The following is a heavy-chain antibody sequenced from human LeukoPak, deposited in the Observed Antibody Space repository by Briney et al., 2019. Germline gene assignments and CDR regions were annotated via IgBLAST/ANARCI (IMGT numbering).Heavy chain of an antibody. CDR3: ARSPGEVVNPEYAFDI. J-gene: IGHJ3*02. Sequence: GGSLRLSCAASGFTFSSYAMHWVRQAPGKGLEYVSAISSNGGSTYYANSVKGRFTISRDNSNNTLYLQMGSLRAEDMAVYYCARSPGEVVNPEYAFDIWGQGTMVTVSS. CDR2: ISSNGGST. V-gene: IGHV3-64*01. D-gene: IGHD3-10*01. CDR1: GFTFSSYA.